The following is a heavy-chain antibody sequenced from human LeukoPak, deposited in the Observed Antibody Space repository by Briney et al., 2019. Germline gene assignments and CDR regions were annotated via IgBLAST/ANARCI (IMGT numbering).Heavy chain of an antibody. Sequence: GGSLRLSCAASGFTFSSYWMSWVRQAPGKGLEWVANIKQDGSEKYYVDSVKGRFTISRDNAKNSLYLQMNSLRAEDTAVYYCARDGGLNYDFWSGRSYNWFDPWGQGTLVTVSS. CDR2: IKQDGSEK. J-gene: IGHJ5*02. D-gene: IGHD3-3*01. V-gene: IGHV3-7*01. CDR3: ARDGGLNYDFWSGRSYNWFDP. CDR1: GFTFSSYW.